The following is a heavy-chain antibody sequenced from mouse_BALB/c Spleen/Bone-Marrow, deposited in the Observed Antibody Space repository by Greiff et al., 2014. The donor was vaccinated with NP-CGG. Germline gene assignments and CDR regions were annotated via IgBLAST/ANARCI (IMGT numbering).Heavy chain of an antibody. Sequence: VQLQEPGPELVRPGASVKISCKGSGYTFTDYAMHWVKQSHTKSLEWIGVISTYSGNTNYNQKFKGKATMTVDKSSSTAYVELARLTSEDSAIYYCARECTGYYALDYWGQGTSVTVSS. J-gene: IGHJ4*01. CDR1: GYTFTDYA. D-gene: IGHD6-5*01. CDR2: ISTYSGNT. CDR3: ARECTGYYALDY. V-gene: IGHV1-67*01.